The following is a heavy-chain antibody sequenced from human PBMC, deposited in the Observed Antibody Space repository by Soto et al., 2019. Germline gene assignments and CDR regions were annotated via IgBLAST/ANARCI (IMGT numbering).Heavy chain of an antibody. J-gene: IGHJ4*02. CDR3: ARGGIAAAAPPDY. D-gene: IGHD6-13*01. Sequence: PSETLSLTSTVSGGSISNNNYYWGWVRQPPGKGLEWVASISYRGTTYYNPSLKSRVTISVDTSKNQFSLKLSSVTAADTAVYYCARGGIAAAAPPDYWGQGTLVTVSS. V-gene: IGHV4-39*07. CDR1: GGSISNNNYY. CDR2: ISYRGTT.